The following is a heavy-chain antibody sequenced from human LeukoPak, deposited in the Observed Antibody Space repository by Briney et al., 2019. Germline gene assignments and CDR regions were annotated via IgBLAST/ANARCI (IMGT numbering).Heavy chain of an antibody. CDR3: AKGGYYDSSGSDV. CDR2: ISYDGSNK. J-gene: IGHJ6*02. V-gene: IGHV3-30*18. Sequence: GGSLRLSCAASGFTFSSYGMHWVRQAPGKGLEWVAVISYDGSNKYYADSVKGRFTISRDNSKNTLYLQMNSLRAEDTAVYYCAKGGYYDSSGSDVWGQGTTVTVSS. CDR1: GFTFSSYG. D-gene: IGHD3-22*01.